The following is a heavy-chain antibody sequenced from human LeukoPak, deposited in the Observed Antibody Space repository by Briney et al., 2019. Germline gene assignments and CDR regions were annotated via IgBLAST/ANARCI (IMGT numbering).Heavy chain of an antibody. CDR2: IYHSGST. V-gene: IGHV4-4*02. CDR3: ASLAAAGAFLGPMTEWSDY. Sequence: PSGTLSLTCAVSGGSISSSNWWSWVRQPPGKGLEWIGEIYHSGSTNYNPSLKSRVTISVDKSKNQFSLKLSSVTAADTAVYYCASLAAAGAFLGPMTEWSDYWGQGTLVTVSS. J-gene: IGHJ4*02. CDR1: GGSISSSNW. D-gene: IGHD6-13*01.